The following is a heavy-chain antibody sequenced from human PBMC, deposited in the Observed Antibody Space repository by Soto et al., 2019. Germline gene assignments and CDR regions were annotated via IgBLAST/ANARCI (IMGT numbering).Heavy chain of an antibody. D-gene: IGHD3-9*01. CDR3: AKDYDILTGYPGAY. CDR2: ISYDGSNK. Sequence: PGGSLRLSCAASGFTFSSYGMHWVRQAPGKGLEWVAVISYDGSNKYYADSVKGRFTISRDNSKNTLYLQMNSLRAEDTAVYYCAKDYDILTGYPGAYWGQGTLVTVSS. CDR1: GFTFSSYG. V-gene: IGHV3-30*18. J-gene: IGHJ4*02.